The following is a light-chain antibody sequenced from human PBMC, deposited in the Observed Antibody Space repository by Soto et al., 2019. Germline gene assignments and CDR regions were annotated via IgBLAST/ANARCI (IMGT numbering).Light chain of an antibody. Sequence: EIVLTQSPGTLSLSPGERATLSCTASQNIITYLAWYQQKPGQAPRLLIYGASTRATGVPDRVSGSGSGADFTLTINRLEPEDFAVYFCQHYYRLPPTYGQGTKLEV. CDR1: QNIITY. CDR2: GAS. CDR3: QHYYRLPPT. J-gene: IGKJ2*01. V-gene: IGKV3-20*01.